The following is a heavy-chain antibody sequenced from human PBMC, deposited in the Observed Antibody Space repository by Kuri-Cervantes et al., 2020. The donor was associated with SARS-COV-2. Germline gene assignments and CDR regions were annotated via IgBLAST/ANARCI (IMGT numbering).Heavy chain of an antibody. V-gene: IGHV3-30-3*01. CDR2: ISYDGSNK. Sequence: GESLKISCAASGFTFSSYAMHWVRQAPGKGLEWVAVISYDGSNKYYADSVKGRFTISRDNSKNTLYLQMNSLRAEDTAVYYCARGPPKYPDQNPYRYYYYMDVWGKGTTVTVSS. D-gene: IGHD3-16*02. CDR1: GFTFSSYA. J-gene: IGHJ6*03. CDR3: ARGPPKYPDQNPYRYYYYMDV.